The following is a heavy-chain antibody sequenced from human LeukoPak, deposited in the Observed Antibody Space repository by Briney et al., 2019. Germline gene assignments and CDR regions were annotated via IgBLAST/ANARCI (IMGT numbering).Heavy chain of an antibody. CDR1: GFTFSSYA. Sequence: GGSLRLSCAASGFTFSSYAMSWVRQAPGKGLEWVAVISYDGSNKYYADSVKGRFTISRDNSKNTLYLQMNSLRAEDTAVYYCARDLIPPFCSSTSCHPLYGMDVWGQGTTVTVSS. CDR2: ISYDGSNK. J-gene: IGHJ6*02. D-gene: IGHD2-2*01. CDR3: ARDLIPPFCSSTSCHPLYGMDV. V-gene: IGHV3-30*04.